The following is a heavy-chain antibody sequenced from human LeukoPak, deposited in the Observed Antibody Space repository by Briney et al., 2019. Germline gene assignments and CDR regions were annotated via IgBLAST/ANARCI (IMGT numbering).Heavy chain of an antibody. Sequence: ASVKVSCKASGYTFTSYYMHWVRQAPGQGLEWMGWINPNSGGTNYAQKFQGWVTMTRDTSISTAYMELSRLRSDDTAVYYCARGVVDTAEFDIWGQGTMVTVSS. CDR3: ARGVVDTAEFDI. CDR2: INPNSGGT. V-gene: IGHV1-2*04. CDR1: GYTFTSYY. D-gene: IGHD5-18*01. J-gene: IGHJ3*02.